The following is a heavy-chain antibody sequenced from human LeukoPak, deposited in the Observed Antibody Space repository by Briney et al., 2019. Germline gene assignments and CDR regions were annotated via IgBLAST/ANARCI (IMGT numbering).Heavy chain of an antibody. V-gene: IGHV3-21*01. CDR1: GFTFSSYS. J-gene: IGHJ6*02. Sequence: GGSLRLSCAASGFTFSSYSMNWVRQAPGKGLEWVSSISSSSSYIYYADSVKGRFTISRDNAKNSLYLQMNSLRAEDTAVYYCARDYGDYQVFGMDVWGQGTTVTVSS. D-gene: IGHD4-17*01. CDR3: ARDYGDYQVFGMDV. CDR2: ISSSSSYI.